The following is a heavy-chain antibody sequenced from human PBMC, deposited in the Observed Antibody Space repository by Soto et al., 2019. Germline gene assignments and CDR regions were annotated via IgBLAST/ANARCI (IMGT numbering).Heavy chain of an antibody. D-gene: IGHD5-12*01. J-gene: IGHJ4*02. CDR1: GGSISSGGYY. V-gene: IGHV4-31*03. CDR3: ARESGGYSGYDSPFFDY. CDR2: IYYSGST. Sequence: QVQLQESGPGLVKPSQTLSLTCTVSGGSISSGGYYWSWIRQHPGKGLEWIGYIYYSGSTYYNPSLKSRVTISVDTSKNQFSLKLSSVPAADTAVYYCARESGGYSGYDSPFFDYWGQGTLVTVSS.